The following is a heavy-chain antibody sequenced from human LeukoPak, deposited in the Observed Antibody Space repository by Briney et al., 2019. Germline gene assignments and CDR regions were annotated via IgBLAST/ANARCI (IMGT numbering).Heavy chain of an antibody. J-gene: IGHJ2*01. Sequence: GASAKVSCKASGYTFTTHGIAWVRQAPGQGLEWMGWISAHNGDTNYAQSPQGRVTMTTDTSTNTAYMELRSLRSDDTAVYYCARDGYFDLWGRGTLVTVSS. CDR2: ISAHNGDT. V-gene: IGHV1-18*01. CDR3: ARDGYFDL. CDR1: GYTFTTHG.